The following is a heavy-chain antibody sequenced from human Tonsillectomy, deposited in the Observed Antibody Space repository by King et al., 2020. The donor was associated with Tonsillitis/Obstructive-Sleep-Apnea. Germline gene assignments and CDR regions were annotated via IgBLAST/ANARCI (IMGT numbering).Heavy chain of an antibody. J-gene: IGHJ4*02. V-gene: IGHV3-30*04. D-gene: IGHD6-6*01. CDR3: ARDMVLYSSSDYFDY. CDR2: ISYDGSNK. Sequence: QLVQSGGGVVQPGRSLRLSCAASGFTFSSYAMHWVRQAPGKGLEWVAVISYDGSNKYYADSVKGRFTISRDNSKNTLYLQMNSLRAEDTAVYYCARDMVLYSSSDYFDYWGQGTLVTVSS. CDR1: GFTFSSYA.